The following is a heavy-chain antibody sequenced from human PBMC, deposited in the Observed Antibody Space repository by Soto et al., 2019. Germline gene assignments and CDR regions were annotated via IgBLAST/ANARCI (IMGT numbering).Heavy chain of an antibody. CDR2: INHSGST. V-gene: IGHV4-34*01. D-gene: IGHD1-7*01. Sequence: KPSETLSLTCAVYGGSFSGCYWSWIRQPPGKGLEWIGEINHSGSTNYNPSLKSRVTISVDTSKNQFSLKLSSVTAADTAVYYCARARYNWNYLPYYYGMDVWGQGTTVTVSS. CDR3: ARARYNWNYLPYYYGMDV. J-gene: IGHJ6*02. CDR1: GGSFSGCY.